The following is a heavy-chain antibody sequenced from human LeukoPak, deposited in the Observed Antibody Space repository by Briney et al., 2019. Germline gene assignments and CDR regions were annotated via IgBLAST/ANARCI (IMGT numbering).Heavy chain of an antibody. J-gene: IGHJ4*02. V-gene: IGHV3-48*03. CDR3: ARGALHVFDY. D-gene: IGHD3-10*02. CDR1: GFTFSDYE. CDR2: ISTSGSTT. Sequence: LGGSLRLSCAASGFTFSDYEINWVRQAPGKGLEWVSCISTSGSTTYYADSVKGRFTISRDNAKNSLFLQMNTLTVEDTAVYYCARGALHVFDYWGQGTPVTVSS.